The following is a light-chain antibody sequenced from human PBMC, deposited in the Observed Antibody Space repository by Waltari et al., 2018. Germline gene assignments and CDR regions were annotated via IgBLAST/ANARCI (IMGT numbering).Light chain of an antibody. J-gene: IGKJ4*02. CDR1: QSLLHTSGYNY. CDR2: LGS. CDR3: MQGLQSPS. Sequence: DIVMTQSPLSLPVTPGEPASISCRSSQSLLHTSGYNYLTWFLQKPGQSPQLLIYLGSILASGVPDRFSVSGSGTDFTLKITRVEADDVGFYYCMQGLQSPSFGGGTKVEIK. V-gene: IGKV2-28*01.